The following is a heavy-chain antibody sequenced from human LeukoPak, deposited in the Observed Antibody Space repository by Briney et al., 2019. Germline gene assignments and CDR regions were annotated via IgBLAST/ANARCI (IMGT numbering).Heavy chain of an antibody. CDR1: GFTFSNSG. J-gene: IGHJ4*02. Sequence: GGSLRLSCAASGFTFSNSGMHWVRQAPGKGLEWVAFIRFDGSSKFYTDSVKGRFTISRDNSKNTLYLQMNSLRAEDTAVYYCARGELYFDYWGQGTLVAVSS. D-gene: IGHD1-26*01. CDR2: IRFDGSSK. CDR3: ARGELYFDY. V-gene: IGHV3-30*02.